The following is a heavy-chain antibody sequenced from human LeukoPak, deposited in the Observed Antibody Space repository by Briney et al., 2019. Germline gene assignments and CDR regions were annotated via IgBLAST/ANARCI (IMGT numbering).Heavy chain of an antibody. Sequence: GGSLRLSCAASGFTFSSYSMNWVRQAPGKGLEWVSSIRSSSSYIYYADSVKGRFTISRDNAKNSLYLQMNSLRAEDTAVYYCARDNYYDRPYYFDYWGQGTLVTVSS. J-gene: IGHJ4*02. D-gene: IGHD3-22*01. CDR1: GFTFSSYS. V-gene: IGHV3-21*01. CDR2: IRSSSSYI. CDR3: ARDNYYDRPYYFDY.